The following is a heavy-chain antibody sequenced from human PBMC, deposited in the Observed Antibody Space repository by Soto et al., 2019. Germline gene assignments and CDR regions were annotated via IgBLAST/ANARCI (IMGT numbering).Heavy chain of an antibody. V-gene: IGHV1-69*12. Sequence: QVQLVQSGAEVKKPGSSVKVSCKASGGTFSSYAISWVRQAPGQGLEWMGGIIPIFGTANYAQKFQGRVTITAEASTSTAYMELSSLRSEDTAVYYCARQGAALRDYYYGMDVWRQGTTVTVSS. CDR3: ARQGAALRDYYYGMDV. CDR2: IIPIFGTA. CDR1: GGTFSSYA. D-gene: IGHD6-25*01. J-gene: IGHJ6*02.